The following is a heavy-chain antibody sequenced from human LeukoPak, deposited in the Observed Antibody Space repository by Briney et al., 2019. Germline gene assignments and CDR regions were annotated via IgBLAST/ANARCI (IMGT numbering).Heavy chain of an antibody. Sequence: GGSLRLSCTASGFSFSGHWMHWARQLPGKGLVWVSRISPTGSTTSYADSVKGRFTISRDNAKNTLYLQVNNLRAEDTAVYYCARGPNSNWSGLDFWGQGTLLTVSS. CDR1: GFSFSGHW. CDR2: ISPTGSTT. CDR3: ARGPNSNWSGLDF. J-gene: IGHJ4*02. V-gene: IGHV3-74*01. D-gene: IGHD6-6*01.